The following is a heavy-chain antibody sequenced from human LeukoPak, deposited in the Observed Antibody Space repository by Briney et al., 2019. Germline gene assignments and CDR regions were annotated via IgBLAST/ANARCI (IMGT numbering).Heavy chain of an antibody. CDR2: ITGTGGST. D-gene: IGHD3-16*01. J-gene: IGHJ4*02. V-gene: IGHV3-23*01. CDR3: AREPYYDYVWGSYPIGQFDY. CDR1: GFTFSSYT. Sequence: PGGSLRLSCAASGFTFSSYTVSWVRQAPGKGLEWVSGITGTGGSTYYADSVKGRFTISRDNSKNTLYLQMNSLRAEDTAVYYCAREPYYDYVWGSYPIGQFDYWGQGTLVTVSS.